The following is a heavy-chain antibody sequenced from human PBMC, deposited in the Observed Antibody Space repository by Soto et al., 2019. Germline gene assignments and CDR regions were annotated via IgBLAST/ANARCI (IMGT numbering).Heavy chain of an antibody. V-gene: IGHV1-69*01. J-gene: IGHJ4*02. D-gene: IGHD5-18*01. CDR1: GDTFSNSV. CDR2: IIPFLGTS. CDR3: AGGIRSGDSYGVSDY. Sequence: QVQLVQSGAEVMKPGASVKVSCKASGDTFSNSVINWVRQAPGQGLEWMGQIIPFLGTSTYAQKLQGRLMIVADEWRGTEHMELSSLTSADPAVYFCAGGIRSGDSYGVSDYWGQGTLVTVSS.